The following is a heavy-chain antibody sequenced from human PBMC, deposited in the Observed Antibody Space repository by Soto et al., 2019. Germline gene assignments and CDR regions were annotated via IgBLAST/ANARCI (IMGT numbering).Heavy chain of an antibody. J-gene: IGHJ6*02. Sequence: GGSLRLSCAASRFTFSSYWMHWVRQAPGKGLVWVSRMNEDGGTTDYADSVKGRFTISRDNAKNTLYLQMNSLRVEDTAVYYCASDLSGRADVWGQGTTVTVSS. CDR1: RFTFSSYW. CDR2: MNEDGGTT. D-gene: IGHD3-10*01. CDR3: ASDLSGRADV. V-gene: IGHV3-74*01.